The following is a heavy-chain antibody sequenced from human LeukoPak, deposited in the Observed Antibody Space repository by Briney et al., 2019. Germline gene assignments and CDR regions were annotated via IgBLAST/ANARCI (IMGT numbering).Heavy chain of an antibody. CDR2: IIPIFGTA. Sequence: SVTVSCKASGGTFSSYAISWVRQAPGQGLEWMGGIIPIFGTANYAQKFQGRVTITTDESTSTAYMELSSLRSEDTAVYYCARGRPGFGELLYSYYMDVWGKGTTVTVSS. V-gene: IGHV1-69*05. CDR3: ARGRPGFGELLYSYYMDV. D-gene: IGHD3-10*01. J-gene: IGHJ6*03. CDR1: GGTFSSYA.